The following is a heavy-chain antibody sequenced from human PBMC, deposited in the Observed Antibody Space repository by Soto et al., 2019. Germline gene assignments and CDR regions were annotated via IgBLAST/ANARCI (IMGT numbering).Heavy chain of an antibody. Sequence: SETLSLTCTVSGGSISSSSYYWGWIRQPPGKGLEWIGSIYYSGSTYYKPSLKSRVTISVDTSKNQISLKLSSVTAADMAVYYCASHSFYSSSPYYFDYWGQGTLVTVSS. J-gene: IGHJ4*02. CDR1: GGSISSSSYY. CDR2: IYYSGST. CDR3: ASHSFYSSSPYYFDY. V-gene: IGHV4-39*01. D-gene: IGHD6-6*01.